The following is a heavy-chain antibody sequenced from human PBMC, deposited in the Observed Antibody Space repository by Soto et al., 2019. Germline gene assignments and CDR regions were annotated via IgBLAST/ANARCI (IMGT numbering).Heavy chain of an antibody. J-gene: IGHJ3*02. CDR3: ANGAKPKGSTIIRVAYEAFDI. CDR1: GFTFSSYG. Sequence: PGGSLRLSCPASGFTFSSYGLHWVRQAPGKGLECVAGIWYDGSNKYYADSVKGRFTISRDNAKNTLYSQMDSLRAEDTAVDDGANGAKPKGSTIIRVAYEAFDIWGQGTRVTVSS. D-gene: IGHD3-22*01. V-gene: IGHV3-30*02. CDR2: IWYDGSNK.